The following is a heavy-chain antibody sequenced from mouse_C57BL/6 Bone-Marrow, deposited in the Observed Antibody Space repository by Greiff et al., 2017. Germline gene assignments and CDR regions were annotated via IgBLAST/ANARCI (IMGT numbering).Heavy chain of an antibody. CDR2: IHPSDSDT. Sequence: VQLQQPGAELVKPGASVKVSCKASGYTFTSYWMHWVKQRPGQGLEWIGRIHPSDSDTNYNQKFKGKATLTVDKSSSTAYIQLSSLTSEYSAVYYCAIRGGNYWYFDDWGTGTTGTVSS. CDR1: GYTFTSYW. V-gene: IGHV1-74*01. D-gene: IGHD2-1*01. CDR3: AIRGGNYWYFDD. J-gene: IGHJ1*03.